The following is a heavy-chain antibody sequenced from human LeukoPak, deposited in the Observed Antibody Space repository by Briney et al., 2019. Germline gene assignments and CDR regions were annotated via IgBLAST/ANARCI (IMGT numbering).Heavy chain of an antibody. CDR3: ARRELLWFGETDAFDI. V-gene: IGHV4-34*01. J-gene: IGHJ3*02. D-gene: IGHD3-10*01. CDR1: GGSFSGYY. CDR2: INHSGNT. Sequence: SETPSLTCAVYGGSFSGYYWGWIRQPPGKGLEWIGEINHSGNTNYNPSLKSRVTISVDTFKKQFSLKLSSVTAADTAVYYCARRELLWFGETDAFDIWGQGTMVTVSS.